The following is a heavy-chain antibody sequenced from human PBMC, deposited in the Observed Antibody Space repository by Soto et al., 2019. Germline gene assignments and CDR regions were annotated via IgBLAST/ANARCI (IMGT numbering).Heavy chain of an antibody. D-gene: IGHD2-2*02. CDR2: IYYSGST. CDR3: ARDLYGLDP. CDR1: GGSISSYY. V-gene: IGHV4-59*01. J-gene: IGHJ5*02. Sequence: SETLSLTCTVSGGSISSYYWSWIRQPPGKGLEWIGYIYYSGSTNYNPSLKSRVTISVDTSKNQFSLKLSSVTAADTAVYYCARDLYGLDPCGQGTLVTVSS.